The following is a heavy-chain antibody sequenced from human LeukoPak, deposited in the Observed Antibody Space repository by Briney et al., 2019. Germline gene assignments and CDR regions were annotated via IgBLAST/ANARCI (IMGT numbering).Heavy chain of an antibody. CDR2: SGGSGGAT. Sequence: GGSLRLSCAASGFTFSSFGMSWVRQSPETGLEWVSVSGGSGGATHYAESVKGRFTISRDNSKNTLYLEMSRLRADDTAVYYCAKGRDFNGYYVDSWGQGTLVTVSS. CDR3: AKGRDFNGYYVDS. J-gene: IGHJ4*02. CDR1: GFTFSSFG. V-gene: IGHV3-23*01. D-gene: IGHD3-3*01.